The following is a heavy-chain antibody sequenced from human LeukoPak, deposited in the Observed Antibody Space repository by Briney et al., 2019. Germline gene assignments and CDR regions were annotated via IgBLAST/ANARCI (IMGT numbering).Heavy chain of an antibody. V-gene: IGHV4-4*07. J-gene: IGHJ3*02. D-gene: IGHD4-17*01. CDR2: IYTSGST. Sequence: SETLSLTCTVSGGSISSYYWSWIRQPAGKGLEWIGRIYTSGSTNYNPSLKSRVTMSVDTSKNQFSLKPSSVTAADTAVYYCARVAGGSYGDHTAFDIWGQGTMVTVSS. CDR3: ARVAGGSYGDHTAFDI. CDR1: GGSISSYY.